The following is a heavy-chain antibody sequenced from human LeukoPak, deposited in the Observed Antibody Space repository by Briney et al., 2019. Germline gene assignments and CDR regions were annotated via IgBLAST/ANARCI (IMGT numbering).Heavy chain of an antibody. CDR3: AREYSRVLDY. CDR1: GGSISSSSYY. CDR2: IYYSGST. J-gene: IGHJ4*02. V-gene: IGHV4-39*07. Sequence: KPSETLSLTCTVSGGSISSSSYYWGWIRQPPGKGLEWIGSIYYSGSTYYNPSLKSRVTISVDTSKNQFSLKLSSVTAADTAVYYCAREYSRVLDYWGQGTLVTVSS. D-gene: IGHD2-15*01.